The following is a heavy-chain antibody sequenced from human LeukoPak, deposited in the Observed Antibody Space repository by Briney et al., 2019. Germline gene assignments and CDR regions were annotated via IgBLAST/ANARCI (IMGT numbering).Heavy chain of an antibody. V-gene: IGHV3-30*03. CDR2: ISYDGSNK. Sequence: GGSLRLSCSASGFTFSSYGMHWVRQAPGKGLEWVAVISYDGSNKYYADSVKGRFTISRDNSKNTLYLQMNSLRAEDTAVYYCARGYDFWSGYHTPRFDYWGQGSLVTVSS. J-gene: IGHJ4*02. CDR1: GFTFSSYG. D-gene: IGHD3-3*01. CDR3: ARGYDFWSGYHTPRFDY.